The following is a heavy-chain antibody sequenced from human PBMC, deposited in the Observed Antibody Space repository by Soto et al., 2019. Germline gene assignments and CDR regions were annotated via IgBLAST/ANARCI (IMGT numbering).Heavy chain of an antibody. J-gene: IGHJ4*02. V-gene: IGHV3-30-3*01. CDR2: ISYDGSNK. Sequence: QVHLVESGGGVVQPGRSLRLSCAASGFTFSISPMHWVRQAPGKGLEWVAVISYDGSNKNYADSVKGRFTISRDNSKNTLYLQMNSPRAEDTAVYHCARDGPGTLLAGGMGYYFDYWGQGTLVTVSS. CDR1: GFTFSISP. D-gene: IGHD6-19*01. CDR3: ARDGPGTLLAGGMGYYFDY.